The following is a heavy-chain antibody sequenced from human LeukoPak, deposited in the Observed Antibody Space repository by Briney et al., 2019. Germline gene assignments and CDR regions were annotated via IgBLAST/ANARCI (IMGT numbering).Heavy chain of an antibody. J-gene: IGHJ4*02. Sequence: SQTLSLTCAISGDSVSSNYAAWSWIRQSPSRCLGWLGRTYYRAKWYNDYAVSVKSRITINPDTSKKQFSLQLNSVTPEDTAVYYCARVDRAISTTGTLGDWGEGTLVTVSS. CDR2: TYYRAKWYN. D-gene: IGHD6-13*01. CDR3: ARVDRAISTTGTLGD. CDR1: GDSVSSNYAA. V-gene: IGHV6-1*01.